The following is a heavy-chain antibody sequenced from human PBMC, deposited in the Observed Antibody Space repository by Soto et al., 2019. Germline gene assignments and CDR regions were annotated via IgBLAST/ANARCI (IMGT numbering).Heavy chain of an antibody. D-gene: IGHD1-1*01. V-gene: IGHV3-72*01. Sequence: GGSLILSCAASGVTLSDHYMDWVRQAPGQGLEWVGRIRSKGSGYTTEYAAPVKGRFTISRDDSTNSLYLQMNSLKTEDTAVYYCVRVETSGCFDLWGRGTLVTVSS. CDR2: IRSKGSGYTT. CDR1: GVTLSDHY. J-gene: IGHJ2*01. CDR3: VRVETSGCFDL.